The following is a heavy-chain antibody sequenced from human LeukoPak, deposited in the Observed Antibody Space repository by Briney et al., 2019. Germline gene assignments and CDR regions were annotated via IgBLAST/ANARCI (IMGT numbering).Heavy chain of an antibody. D-gene: IGHD2/OR15-2a*01. CDR3: AREAVLGGFDY. J-gene: IGHJ4*02. CDR1: GGSISSYY. V-gene: IGHV4-59*12. CDR2: IYHSGST. Sequence: PSETPSLTCTVSGGSISSYYWSWIRQPPGKGLEWIGYIYHSGSTYYNPSLKSRVTISVDRSKNQFSLKLSSVTAADTVVYYCAREAVLGGFDYWGQGTLVTVSP.